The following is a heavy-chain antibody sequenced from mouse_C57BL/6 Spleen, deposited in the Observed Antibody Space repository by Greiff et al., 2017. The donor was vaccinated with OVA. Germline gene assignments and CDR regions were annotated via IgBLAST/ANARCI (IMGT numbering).Heavy chain of an antibody. Sequence: EVHLVESGGGLVQPGESLKLSCESNEYEFPSHDMSWVRKTPEKRLELVAAINSDGGSTYYPDTMERRFIISRDNTKKTLYLQMSSLRSEDTALYYCARLSTMVTTNWYFDVWGTGTTVTVSS. CDR3: ARLSTMVTTNWYFDV. V-gene: IGHV5-2*01. J-gene: IGHJ1*03. CDR1: EYEFPSHD. CDR2: INSDGGST. D-gene: IGHD2-1*01.